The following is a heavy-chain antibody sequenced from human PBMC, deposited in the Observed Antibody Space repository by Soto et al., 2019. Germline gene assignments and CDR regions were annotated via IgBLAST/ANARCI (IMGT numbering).Heavy chain of an antibody. CDR1: GGSFSGYY. J-gene: IGHJ5*02. CDR3: ARGRRRPYNWFDP. V-gene: IGHV4-34*01. CDR2: INHSGST. Sequence: QVQLQQWGAGLLKPSGTLSLTCAVYGGSFSGYYWSWIRQPPGKGLEWIGEINHSGSTNYNPSLKRRVTIAVDTSKNQFSLKLSSVTAADTAVYYCARGRRRPYNWFDPWGQGTLVTVSS.